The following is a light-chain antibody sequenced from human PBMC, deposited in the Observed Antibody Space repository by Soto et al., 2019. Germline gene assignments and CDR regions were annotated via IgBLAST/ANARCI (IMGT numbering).Light chain of an antibody. J-gene: IGKJ3*01. V-gene: IGKV1-5*03. CDR1: QSINSW. CDR3: QHYDSYSGT. CDR2: RAS. Sequence: DIQMTHSPSTLAASVGDRVTITCRASQSINSWLAWYQQKPGKAPRLLIYRASSLEGGGPSRFSGSGSGAEFTLAVSSLQPHDFATYSCQHYDSYSGTFGPGTKVDIK.